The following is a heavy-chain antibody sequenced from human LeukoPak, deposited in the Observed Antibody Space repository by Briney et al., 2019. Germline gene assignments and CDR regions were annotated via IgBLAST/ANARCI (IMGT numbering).Heavy chain of an antibody. J-gene: IGHJ1*01. D-gene: IGHD1-26*01. CDR1: GFTFSSYG. V-gene: IGHV3-30*02. CDR3: AKDALVSGSYLEYFQH. Sequence: PGGSLRLSCSASGFTFSSYGMHWVRQAPGKGLEWVAFIRYDGSNKYYADSVKGRFTISRDNSKTTLYLQMNSLRAEDTAVYYCAKDALVSGSYLEYFQHWGQGTLVTVSS. CDR2: IRYDGSNK.